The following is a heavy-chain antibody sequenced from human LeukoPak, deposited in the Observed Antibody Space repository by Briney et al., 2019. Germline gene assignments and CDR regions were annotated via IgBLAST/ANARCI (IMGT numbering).Heavy chain of an antibody. CDR3: ARGPRTGQLKPGPWFDP. CDR1: GYTFTGYY. CDR2: INPNSGGT. V-gene: IGHV1-2*04. D-gene: IGHD6-6*01. Sequence: GASVKVSCKASGYTFTGYYVHWVRQAPGQGLEWMGWINPNSGGTNYAQKFQGWVTMTRDTSISTAYMELSRLRSDDTAVYYCARGPRTGQLKPGPWFDPWGQGTLVTVSS. J-gene: IGHJ5*02.